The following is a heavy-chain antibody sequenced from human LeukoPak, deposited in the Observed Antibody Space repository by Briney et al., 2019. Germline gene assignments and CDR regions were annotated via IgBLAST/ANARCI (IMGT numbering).Heavy chain of an antibody. CDR2: ISWDGGST. CDR3: AKDLQLWLRGDYYYYYMDV. V-gene: IGHV3-43*01. J-gene: IGHJ6*03. CDR1: GFTFDDYT. D-gene: IGHD5-18*01. Sequence: GGSLRLSCAASGFTFDDYTMHWVRHAPGKGLEWVSLISWDGGSTYYADSVKGRFTISRDSSKNSLYLQMNSLRTEDTALYYCAKDLQLWLRGDYYYYYMDVWGKGTTVTVSS.